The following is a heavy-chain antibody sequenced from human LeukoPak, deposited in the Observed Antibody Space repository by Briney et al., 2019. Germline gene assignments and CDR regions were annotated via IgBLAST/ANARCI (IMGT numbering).Heavy chain of an antibody. D-gene: IGHD3-22*01. V-gene: IGHV4-59*01. CDR2: IYYTGST. CDR1: GGSISSYY. Sequence: SETLSLTCTVSGGSISSYYLTWIRQPPGKGLEWIGYIYYTGSTNYNPSLKSRVTISVDTSNNQFSLKLTSVTAADTAVYYCAREVTMTVGGGAFDIWGQGTMVTVSS. CDR3: AREVTMTVGGGAFDI. J-gene: IGHJ3*02.